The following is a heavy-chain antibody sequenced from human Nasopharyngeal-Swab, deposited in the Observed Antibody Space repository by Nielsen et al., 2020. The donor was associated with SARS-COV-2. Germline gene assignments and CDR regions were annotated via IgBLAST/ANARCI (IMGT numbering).Heavy chain of an antibody. Sequence: SETLSLTCTVSGGSISSGGYYWSWIRQHPGKGLEWIGYIYYSGSTYYNPSLKSRVTISVDTFKNQFSLKLSSVTAADTAVYYCARDFLGRGYSYGYEEYYYYGMDVWGQGTAVTVSS. V-gene: IGHV4-31*03. D-gene: IGHD5-18*01. CDR2: IYYSGST. CDR3: ARDFLGRGYSYGYEEYYYYGMDV. J-gene: IGHJ6*02. CDR1: GGSISSGGYY.